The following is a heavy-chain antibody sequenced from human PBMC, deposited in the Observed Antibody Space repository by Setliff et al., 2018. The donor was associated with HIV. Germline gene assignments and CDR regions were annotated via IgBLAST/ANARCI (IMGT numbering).Heavy chain of an antibody. J-gene: IGHJ3*01. V-gene: IGHV4-39*07. Sequence: SETLSLTCTVSSGSISSTNYYWGWIRQPPGKGLEWIGTIHYSETTNYNPSLKSRVTISLDTSKNQFSLKLTSLTAADTAVYYCARAPPGIQNDAFDVWGQGTMVTVSS. CDR2: IHYSETT. CDR1: SGSISSTNYY. CDR3: ARAPPGIQNDAFDV.